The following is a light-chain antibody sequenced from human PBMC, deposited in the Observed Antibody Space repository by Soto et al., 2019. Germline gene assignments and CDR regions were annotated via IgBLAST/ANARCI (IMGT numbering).Light chain of an antibody. CDR3: ENYNSAPFT. Sequence: QMTQSPSSLSASVGDSVTITCRASQAINNHLAWYQQRPGKVPKLLIYGASTLQSGVPSRFSGRGSGTAFTLTISALQPEDVATYYCENYNSAPFTFGPGTKVDLK. CDR1: QAINNH. J-gene: IGKJ3*01. V-gene: IGKV1-27*01. CDR2: GAS.